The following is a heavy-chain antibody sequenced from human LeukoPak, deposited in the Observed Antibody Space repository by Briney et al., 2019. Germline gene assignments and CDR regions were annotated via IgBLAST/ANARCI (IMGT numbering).Heavy chain of an antibody. Sequence: GGSLRLSCAASGFTFSSYWMSWVRQAPGKGLEWVANIKQDGSEKYYVDSVKGRFTISRDNAKNSLYLQMNNLRAEDTAVYYCAPEASYYGGGVDYWGQGTLVTVSS. CDR1: GFTFSSYW. J-gene: IGHJ4*02. CDR2: IKQDGSEK. V-gene: IGHV3-7*01. CDR3: APEASYYGGGVDY. D-gene: IGHD1-26*01.